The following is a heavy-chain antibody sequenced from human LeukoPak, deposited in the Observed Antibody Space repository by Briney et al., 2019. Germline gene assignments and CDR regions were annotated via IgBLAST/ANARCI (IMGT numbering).Heavy chain of an antibody. J-gene: IGHJ4*02. CDR3: SKGQWLVEQTFDY. V-gene: IGHV3-23*01. CDR1: GFTFSSYA. CDR2: ISGSGGST. D-gene: IGHD6-19*01. Sequence: GSLRLSCAASGFTFSSYAMSWVRQAPGKGLEWVSAISGSGGSTYYADSVKGRFTISRDNSKNTLYLQMNSLRAEDTAVYYCSKGQWLVEQTFDYWGQGTLVTVSS.